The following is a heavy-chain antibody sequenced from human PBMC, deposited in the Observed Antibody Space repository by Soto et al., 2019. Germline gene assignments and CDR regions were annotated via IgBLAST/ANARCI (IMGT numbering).Heavy chain of an antibody. V-gene: IGHV1-69*05. D-gene: IGHD2-8*02. CDR2: IIPIFGTA. J-gene: IGHJ5*02. Sequence: SVKVSCKASGGTFSSYAISWVRQAPGQGLEWMGGIIPIFGTANYAQKLQGRVAMTTDTSTSTAYMELRSLRSDDTAVYYCARHGGVQARFDPWGQGTLVNVSS. CDR3: ARHGGVQARFDP. CDR1: GGTFSSYA.